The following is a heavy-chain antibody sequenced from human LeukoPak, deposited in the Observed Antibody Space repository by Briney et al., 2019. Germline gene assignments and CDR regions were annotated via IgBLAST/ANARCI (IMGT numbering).Heavy chain of an antibody. CDR1: GGTFSSYA. D-gene: IGHD3-22*01. Sequence: SVKVSCKASGGTFSSYAISWVRQAPGQGLEWMGGIIPIFGTANYAQKFQGRVTITADESTSTAYMELNSLRSEDTAVYYCARAPVGGRWIVVVITGPYYYYGMDVWGQGTTVTVSS. CDR3: ARAPVGGRWIVVVITGPYYYYGMDV. J-gene: IGHJ6*02. V-gene: IGHV1-69*13. CDR2: IIPIFGTA.